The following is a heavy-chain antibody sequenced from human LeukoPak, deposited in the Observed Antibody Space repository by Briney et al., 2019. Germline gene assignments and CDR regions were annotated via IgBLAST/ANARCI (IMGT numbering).Heavy chain of an antibody. D-gene: IGHD3-10*01. CDR1: GGSFSGYY. CDR3: VRTLITMVRGVISY. V-gene: IGHV4-34*01. CDR2: INHSGST. J-gene: IGHJ4*02. Sequence: SETLSLTCAVYGGSFSGYYWSWIRQPPGKGLEWIGEINHSGSTNYNPSLKSRVTISVDTSKNQFSLKLSSVTAADTAVYYCVRTLITMVRGVISYWGQGTLVTVSS.